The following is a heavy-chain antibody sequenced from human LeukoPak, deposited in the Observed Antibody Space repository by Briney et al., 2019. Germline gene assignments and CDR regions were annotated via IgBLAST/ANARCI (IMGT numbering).Heavy chain of an antibody. CDR1: GYTFTSYG. D-gene: IGHD2-15*01. V-gene: IGHV1-8*02. J-gene: IGHJ6*02. CDR3: ARGYCSGGSCYSLYYYYYGMDV. CDR2: MNPNSGNT. Sequence: ASVKVSCKASGYTFTSYGISWVRQAPGQGLEWMGWMNPNSGNTGYAQKFQGRVTMTRNTSISTAYMELSSLRSEDTAVYYCARGYCSGGSCYSLYYYYYGMDVWGQGTTVTVSS.